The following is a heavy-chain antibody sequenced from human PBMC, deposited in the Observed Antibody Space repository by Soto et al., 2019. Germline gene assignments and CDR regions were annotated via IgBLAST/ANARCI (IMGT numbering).Heavy chain of an antibody. CDR2: IYYSGST. V-gene: IGHV4-59*01. Sequence: SGTLSLTCPVAGGSIRSYCLSWIRQPPGKGLEWIGYIYYSGSTNYNPSLKSRVTISVDTSKNQFSLKLSSVTAADTALYYCASSGGDAEFFDYWGQGTLVTVSS. CDR3: ASSGGDAEFFDY. CDR1: GGSIRSYC. J-gene: IGHJ4*02. D-gene: IGHD2-21*02.